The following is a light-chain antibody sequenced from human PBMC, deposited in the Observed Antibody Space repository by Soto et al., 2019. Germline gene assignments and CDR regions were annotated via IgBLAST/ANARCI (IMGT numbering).Light chain of an antibody. CDR1: QDISSS. V-gene: IGKV1-9*01. J-gene: IGKJ4*01. CDR3: QQHRSYPST. Sequence: IQLTQSPSSLSASVGDRATITCRASQDISSSLGWYQQNPGKAPKLLIYAASILESGVPSRFSGSGFGTDFTLTISSLQAEDFASYFCQQHRSYPSTFGGGTKVEIK. CDR2: AAS.